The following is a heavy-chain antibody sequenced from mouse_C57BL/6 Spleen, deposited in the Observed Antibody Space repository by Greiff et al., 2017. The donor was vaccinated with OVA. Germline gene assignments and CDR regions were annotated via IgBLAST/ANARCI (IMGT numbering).Heavy chain of an antibody. D-gene: IGHD1-1*02. V-gene: IGHV10-1*01. CDR2: IRSKSNNYAT. CDR3: VRQILWGDYFDY. J-gene: IGHJ2*01. Sequence: EVQLKESGGGLVQPKGSLKLSCAASGFSFNTYAMNWVRQAPGKGLEWVARIRSKSNNYATYYADSVKDRFTISRDDSESMLYLQMNNLKTEDTAMYYCVRQILWGDYFDYWGQGTTLTVSS. CDR1: GFSFNTYA.